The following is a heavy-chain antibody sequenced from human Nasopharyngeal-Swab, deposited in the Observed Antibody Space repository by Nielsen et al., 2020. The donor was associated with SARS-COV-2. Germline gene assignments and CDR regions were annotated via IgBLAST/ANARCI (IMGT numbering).Heavy chain of an antibody. Sequence: WIRQPPGKGLEWIGYINHSGSTNYNPSLKSRLTISVDRPKNQFSLKQSTVTAADTAVYYCARKRWERRGWGKMGMDVWGQGTTVTVSS. J-gene: IGHJ6*02. CDR3: ARKRWERRGWGKMGMDV. CDR2: INHSGST. V-gene: IGHV4-30-2*01. D-gene: IGHD1-26*01.